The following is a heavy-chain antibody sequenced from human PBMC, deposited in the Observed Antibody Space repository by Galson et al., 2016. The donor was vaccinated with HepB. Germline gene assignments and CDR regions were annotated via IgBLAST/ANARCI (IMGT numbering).Heavy chain of an antibody. D-gene: IGHD6-13*01. CDR1: GFTFSSYG. CDR2: IWYDGSDK. CDR3: ARSGREAAGFDY. V-gene: IGHV3-33*01. J-gene: IGHJ4*02. Sequence: SLRLSCAASGFTFSSYGMHWVRQAPGKGLEWVAVIWYDGSDKYYADSVKGRFNISRDNSKNTQYLQMNSLRAEDSAAYYCARSGREAAGFDYWGQGTLVTVSS.